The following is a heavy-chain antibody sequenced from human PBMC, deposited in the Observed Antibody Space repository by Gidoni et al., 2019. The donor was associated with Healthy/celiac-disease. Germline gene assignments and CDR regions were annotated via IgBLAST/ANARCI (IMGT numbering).Heavy chain of an antibody. J-gene: IGHJ6*02. CDR3: ARWYYDFWSGYYDEISGMDV. D-gene: IGHD3-3*01. CDR2: IWYDGSNK. V-gene: IGHV3-33*01. Sequence: QVQLVEAGGGVVQPGRSLRLSCAASGITFSSYGMHRVRQAPGKGLEGVAFIWYDGSNKYYADSVKGRFTISRDNSKNTLYLQMNSLRAEDTAVYYCARWYYDFWSGYYDEISGMDVWGQGTTVTVSS. CDR1: GITFSSYG.